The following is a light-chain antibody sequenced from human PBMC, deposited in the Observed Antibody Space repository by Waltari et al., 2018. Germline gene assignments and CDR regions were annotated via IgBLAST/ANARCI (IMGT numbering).Light chain of an antibody. CDR2: GAS. V-gene: IGKV3-20*01. J-gene: IGKJ4*01. CDR1: QTVSTNY. CDR3: QQYENSPLT. Sequence: EIVLTQSPGTLSLSPGERATLSCRATQTVSTNYLAWYQQKPGQAPRLLSHGASNRATGIPDRFSGSGSGTDFTLTISRLEPEDFGVYYCQQYENSPLTFGGGTTVEIK.